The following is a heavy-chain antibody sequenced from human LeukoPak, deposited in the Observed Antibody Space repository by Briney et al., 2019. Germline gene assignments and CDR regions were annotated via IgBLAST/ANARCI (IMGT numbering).Heavy chain of an antibody. J-gene: IGHJ4*02. CDR1: GFSFSSYW. CDR2: IKQDGSQK. D-gene: IGHD2-2*01. V-gene: IGHV3-7*01. CDR3: VSTGSQLDY. Sequence: GGSLRLSCAASGFSFSSYWMTWVRQAPGKGLEWVANIKQDGSQKYYVDSVKGRFTISRDNAKNSLYLQVNSLRAEDTAVYYCVSTGSQLDYWGQGTLVTVSS.